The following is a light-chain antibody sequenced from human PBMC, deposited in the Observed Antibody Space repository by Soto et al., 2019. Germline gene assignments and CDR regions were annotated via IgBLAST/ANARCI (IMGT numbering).Light chain of an antibody. J-gene: IGLJ3*02. CDR2: EVT. CDR3: TSYTTTSLLGTV. CDR1: SGDVGGYGY. Sequence: QSAMTQPASVSGSPGQSITISCTGSSGDVGGYGYVSWYQQHPGKAPKLIIYEVTKRPSGVSNRFYGSKSGNTASLTISGVQYDDEADYYCTSYTTTSLLGTVFGKGTKLTVL. V-gene: IGLV2-14*01.